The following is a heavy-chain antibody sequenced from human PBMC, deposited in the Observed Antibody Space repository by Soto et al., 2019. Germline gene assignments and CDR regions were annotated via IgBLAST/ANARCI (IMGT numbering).Heavy chain of an antibody. D-gene: IGHD2-2*02. V-gene: IGHV5-51*01. CDR1: GYRFTSYW. CDR3: ARQEYCSSTSCYTVDS. Sequence: PGESLKISCKGSGYRFTSYWIGWVRQMPGKGLEWMGIIYLGDSNTRYSPSFQGQVTISADKSISTAYLQWSSLKASDTAIYYCARQEYCSSTSCYTVDSWGQGTLVTVS. CDR2: IYLGDSNT. J-gene: IGHJ4*02.